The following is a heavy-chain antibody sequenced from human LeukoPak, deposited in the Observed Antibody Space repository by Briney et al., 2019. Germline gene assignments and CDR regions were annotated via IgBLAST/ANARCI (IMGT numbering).Heavy chain of an antibody. CDR3: ARGRVPY. CDR2: ISYDGSNK. V-gene: IGHV3-30-3*01. J-gene: IGHJ4*02. D-gene: IGHD3-16*01. CDR1: GFTFSSYA. Sequence: GGSLRLSCAASGFTFSSYAMHWVRQAPGKGLEWVAVISYDGSNKYYADSVKGRFTISRDNAKNSLYLQMNSLRAEDTAVYYCARGRVPYWGQGTLVTVSS.